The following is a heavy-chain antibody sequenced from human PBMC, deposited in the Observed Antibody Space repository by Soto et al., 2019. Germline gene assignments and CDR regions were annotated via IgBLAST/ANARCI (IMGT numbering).Heavy chain of an antibody. Sequence: PSETLSLTCTVSGGSISSGDYYWSWIRQPPGKGLEWIGYIYYSGSTYYNPPLKSRVTISVDTSKNQFSLKLSSVTAADTAVYYCARAIVVVPAAIGNWFDPWGQGTLVTVSS. CDR3: ARAIVVVPAAIGNWFDP. CDR2: IYYSGST. CDR1: GGSISSGDYY. D-gene: IGHD2-2*01. J-gene: IGHJ5*02. V-gene: IGHV4-30-4*01.